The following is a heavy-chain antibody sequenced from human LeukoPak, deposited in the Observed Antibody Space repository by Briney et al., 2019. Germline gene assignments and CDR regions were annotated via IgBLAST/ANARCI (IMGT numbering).Heavy chain of an antibody. CDR2: IIPIFGTA. Sequence: GASVKVSCKPCGGGFSSFAIRSVLQAPGQGLEWMGGIIPIFGTANYLQKFQGRVTITADESTSTAYMELSSLRSEDTAVYCCSRVAQPTAVVTNYAGDAFDIWGQGTMVTVSS. J-gene: IGHJ3*02. V-gene: IGHV1-69*01. CDR3: SRVAQPTAVVTNYAGDAFDI. CDR1: GGGFSSFA. D-gene: IGHD4-23*01.